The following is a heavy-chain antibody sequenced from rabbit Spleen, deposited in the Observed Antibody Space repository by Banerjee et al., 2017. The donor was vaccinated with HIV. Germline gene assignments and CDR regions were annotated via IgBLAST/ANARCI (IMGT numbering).Heavy chain of an antibody. CDR3: ARDSAGREDFNL. CDR1: GFSFSSNY. V-gene: IGHV1S47*01. Sequence: EESGGDLVKPGASLTLTCTASGFSFSSNYWICWVRQAPGKGPEWIACIYNGDGTTYYASWVNGRFTISRSTSLNTVTLQMTSLTATDTATYFCARDSAGREDFNLWGPGTLVTVS. CDR2: IYNGDGTT. D-gene: IGHD4-2*01. J-gene: IGHJ4*01.